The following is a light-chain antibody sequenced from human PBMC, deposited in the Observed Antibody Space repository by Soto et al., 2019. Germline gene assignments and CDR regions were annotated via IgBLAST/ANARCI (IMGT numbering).Light chain of an antibody. CDR2: AAS. CDR3: QQSSNAPMYT. CDR1: QSIAYY. V-gene: IGKV1-39*01. Sequence: DIQMTQSPSSLSASVGDRVTITCRASQSIAYYVTWFQQKPGKAPKLRIYAASSLQSGVPSRFSGSGSGTDFTLTISSRQPEDFATYFCQQSSNAPMYTFGQGTKLYI. J-gene: IGKJ2*01.